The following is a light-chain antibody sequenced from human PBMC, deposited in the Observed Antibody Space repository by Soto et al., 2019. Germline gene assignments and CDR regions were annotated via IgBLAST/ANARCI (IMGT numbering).Light chain of an antibody. J-gene: IGKJ1*01. V-gene: IGKV1-9*01. CDR2: GAS. CDR1: QGVRSY. Sequence: DIQMTQSPSTLSASVGDRFTITCRASQGVRSYLAWFQQRPGKAPKLLIFGASTLQNGVPARFSGGGFGTEFTLTITSLQPEDFATYYCHQVYTYPRTFGQGTKVDIK. CDR3: HQVYTYPRT.